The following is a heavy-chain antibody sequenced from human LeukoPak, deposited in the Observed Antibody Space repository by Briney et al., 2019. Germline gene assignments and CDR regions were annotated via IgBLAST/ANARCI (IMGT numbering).Heavy chain of an antibody. CDR2: IYYSGST. Sequence: PSETLSLTCTVSGGSISNYYWSWIRQPPGEGLEWIGYIYYSGSTNYNPSLKSRVTISVDTPRNQFSLRLSSVTAADTAMYYCARGGYCSSSSCYGDDAFDIRGQGTMVTVSS. D-gene: IGHD2-2*01. J-gene: IGHJ3*02. CDR3: ARGGYCSSSSCYGDDAFDI. CDR1: GGSISNYY. V-gene: IGHV4-59*01.